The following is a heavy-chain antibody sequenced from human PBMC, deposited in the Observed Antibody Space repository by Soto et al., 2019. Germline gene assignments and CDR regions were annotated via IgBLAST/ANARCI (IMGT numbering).Heavy chain of an antibody. Sequence: GGSLRLSCAASGFTFSSYGMHWVRQAPGKGLEWVAVISYDGSNKYYADSVKGRFTISRDNSKNTLYLQMDSLRAEDTAVYYCAKGRYFTDYWGQGTLVTVSS. CDR3: AKGRYFTDY. CDR1: GFTFSSYG. D-gene: IGHD1-1*01. CDR2: ISYDGSNK. J-gene: IGHJ4*02. V-gene: IGHV3-30*18.